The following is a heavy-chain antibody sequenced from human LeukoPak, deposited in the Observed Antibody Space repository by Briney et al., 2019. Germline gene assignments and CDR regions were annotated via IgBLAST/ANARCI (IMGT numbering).Heavy chain of an antibody. V-gene: IGHV4-59*01. D-gene: IGHD2-8*01. CDR1: GGSISSYY. CDR2: IYYSGST. CDR3: ARDSPPMVYAMDY. Sequence: WQTLSLICTVSGGSISSYYWSWIRQPPGKGLEWIGYIYYSGSTNYNPSLKSRVTISVDTSKNQFSLKLSSVTAADTAVYYCARDSPPMVYAMDYWGQGTLVTVSS. J-gene: IGHJ4*02.